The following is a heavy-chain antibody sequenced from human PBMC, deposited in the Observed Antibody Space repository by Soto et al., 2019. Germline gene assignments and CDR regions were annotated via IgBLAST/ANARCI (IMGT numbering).Heavy chain of an antibody. CDR2: ISAYNGNT. Sequence: PSVKVSCKASGYTFTSYGISWVRQAPGQGLEWMGWISAYNGNTNYAQKLQGRVTMTTDTSTSTAYMELRSLRSDDTAVYYCARDGFSGSYFLNWFDPWGQGTLVTVSS. V-gene: IGHV1-18*01. CDR3: ARDGFSGSYFLNWFDP. CDR1: GYTFTSYG. J-gene: IGHJ5*02. D-gene: IGHD3-10*01.